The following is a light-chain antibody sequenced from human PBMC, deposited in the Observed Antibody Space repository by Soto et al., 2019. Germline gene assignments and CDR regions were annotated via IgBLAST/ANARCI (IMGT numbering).Light chain of an antibody. V-gene: IGKV3-11*01. CDR1: QTVSKY. J-gene: IGKJ4*01. CDR2: YAS. CDR3: QHRSTWPTLA. Sequence: TQSPATVSLSPGESATLSCRASQTVSKYVAWYQQKPGQAPRLLIYYASERATGIPARFSGSGSGTDYTLTISSLEPEDSAVYYCQHRSTWPTLAFGEGTKVEI.